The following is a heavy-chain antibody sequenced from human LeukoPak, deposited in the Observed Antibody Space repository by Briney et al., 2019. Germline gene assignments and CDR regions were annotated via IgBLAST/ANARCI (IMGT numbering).Heavy chain of an antibody. Sequence: PGGSLRLSCAASGFTFSSYAMSWVRQAPGKGLEWVSVIYSGGSTYYADSVKGRFTISRDISKNTLYPQMNNLRAEDTAVYYCARDGDCSGGSCYPSEAYWGQGTLVTVSS. CDR2: IYSGGST. J-gene: IGHJ4*02. V-gene: IGHV3-66*01. CDR1: GFTFSSYA. D-gene: IGHD2-15*01. CDR3: ARDGDCSGGSCYPSEAY.